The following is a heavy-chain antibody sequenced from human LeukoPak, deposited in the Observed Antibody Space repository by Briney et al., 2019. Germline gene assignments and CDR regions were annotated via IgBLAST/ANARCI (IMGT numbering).Heavy chain of an antibody. CDR2: IYSGGST. CDR3: ASLSLGHY. J-gene: IGHJ4*02. Sequence: GGSLRLSCAASGFTFSSYAMHWVRQAPGKGLEWVSVIYSGGSTYYADSVKGRFTISRDTSKNTLSLQMNSLRAEDTAVYYCASLSLGHYWGQGTLVTVSS. D-gene: IGHD6-6*01. CDR1: GFTFSSYA. V-gene: IGHV3-53*01.